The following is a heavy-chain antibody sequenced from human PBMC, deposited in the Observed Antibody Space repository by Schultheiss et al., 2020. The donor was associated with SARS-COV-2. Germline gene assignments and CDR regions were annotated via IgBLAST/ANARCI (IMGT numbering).Heavy chain of an antibody. CDR3: ARGGEWSSSWYAFDI. D-gene: IGHD6-13*01. J-gene: IGHJ3*02. Sequence: SETLSLTCTVSGGSISSSSYYWGWIRQPPGKGLEWIGSIYYSGSTNYNPSLTSRVTISVDTSKNHVSLKLSSVTAADTAVYYCARGGEWSSSWYAFDIWGQGTMVTVSS. CDR2: IYYSGST. CDR1: GGSISSSSYY. V-gene: IGHV4-39*07.